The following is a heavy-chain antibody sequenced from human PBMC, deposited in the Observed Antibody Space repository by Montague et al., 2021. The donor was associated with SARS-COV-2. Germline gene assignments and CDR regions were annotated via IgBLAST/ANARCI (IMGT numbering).Heavy chain of an antibody. CDR3: ARSYGDYRDSYFDY. CDR2: IDWDEDQ. D-gene: IGHD4-17*01. Sequence: PALVKPTQTLTLTCTFSGFSLNTSGMCVSWIRQPPGKALEWLALIDWDEDQYYSTSLKPRLTISKDTPKNQVVLTMTNMDPIDTATYYCARSYGDYRDSYFDYWGQGTLVTVSS. J-gene: IGHJ4*02. CDR1: GFSLNTSGMC. V-gene: IGHV2-70*01.